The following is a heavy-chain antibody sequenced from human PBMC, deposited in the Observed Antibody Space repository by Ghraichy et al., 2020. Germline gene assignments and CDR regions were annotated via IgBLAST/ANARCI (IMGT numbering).Heavy chain of an antibody. J-gene: IGHJ4*02. Sequence: GESLNISCAASGFTFSSYWMNWVRQAPGKGLEWVASIKEDGGEQNYVDSVKGRFTISRDNAKNSLYLQMNSLRTEDTAVYYCAGDLGYCSGGNCYTILDHWGQGTLVTVSS. V-gene: IGHV3-7*04. CDR2: IKEDGGEQ. D-gene: IGHD2-15*01. CDR1: GFTFSSYW. CDR3: AGDLGYCSGGNCYTILDH.